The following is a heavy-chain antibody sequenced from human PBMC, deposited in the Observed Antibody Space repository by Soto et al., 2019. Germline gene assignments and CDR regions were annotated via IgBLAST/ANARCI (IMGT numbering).Heavy chain of an antibody. Sequence: GGSLRLSCAASGFTFCSYAMSWVRQAPGKGLEWVANIKQDGSERYYVDTVRGRFTISRDNAKNSLFLQMHSLRGEDTAEYYYARLVLDPYDRRGYWFYWGQGTPGHRLL. V-gene: IGHV3-7*01. J-gene: IGHJ4*02. D-gene: IGHD3-22*01. CDR2: IKQDGSER. CDR1: GFTFCSYA. CDR3: ARLVLDPYDRRGYWFY.